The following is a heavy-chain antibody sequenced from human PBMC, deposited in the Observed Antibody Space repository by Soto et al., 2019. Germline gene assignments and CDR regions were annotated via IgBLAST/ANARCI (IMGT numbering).Heavy chain of an antibody. Sequence: LSLTCAVSGGSISSGGYSWSWIRQPPGKGLEWIGYIYHSGSTYYNPSLKSRVTISVDRSKNQFSLKLSSVTAADTAVYYCARGPYYYGSGSCAFDYWGQGTLVTVSS. J-gene: IGHJ4*02. CDR3: ARGPYYYGSGSCAFDY. D-gene: IGHD3-10*01. V-gene: IGHV4-30-2*01. CDR2: IYHSGST. CDR1: GGSISSGGYS.